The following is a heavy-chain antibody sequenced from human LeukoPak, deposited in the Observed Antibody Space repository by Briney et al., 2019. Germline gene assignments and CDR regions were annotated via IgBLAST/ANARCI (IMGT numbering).Heavy chain of an antibody. CDR3: ARHTTVVPPHYFDY. V-gene: IGHV4-59*08. J-gene: IGHJ4*02. Sequence: PSETLSLTCTVSGGSISSYYWSWIRQPPGKGLEWIGYIYYSGSTNYNPSLKSRVTISLDTSKNQISLKLSSVTAADTAAYYCARHTTVVPPHYFDYWGQGTLVIVSS. CDR1: GGSISSYY. CDR2: IYYSGST. D-gene: IGHD4-23*01.